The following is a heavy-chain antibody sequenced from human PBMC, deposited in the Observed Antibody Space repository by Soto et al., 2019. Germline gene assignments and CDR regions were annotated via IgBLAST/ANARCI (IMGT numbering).Heavy chain of an antibody. J-gene: IGHJ4*02. Sequence: SETLSRTCTVSGASMSDYFWTWIRLPAGKRLMWIGRKSISGSTDYNPSLKGRASMSVDTSKSQFSLRLISVTAADTALYYCARSLGSAAGWSFDVWGQGILVTVSS. D-gene: IGHD6-19*01. V-gene: IGHV4-4*07. CDR3: ARSLGSAAGWSFDV. CDR1: GASMSDYF. CDR2: KSISGST.